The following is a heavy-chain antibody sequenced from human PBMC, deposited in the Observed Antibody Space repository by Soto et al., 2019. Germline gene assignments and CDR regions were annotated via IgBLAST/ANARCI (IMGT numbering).Heavy chain of an antibody. J-gene: IGHJ4*02. V-gene: IGHV3-21*01. CDR2: ISSSSSYI. CDR1: GFTFSSYS. D-gene: IGHD6-19*01. CDR3: ARSPPSYGYRNGWYGQTALKVYCFDY. Sequence: PGGSLRLSCAASGFTFSSYSMKWVRPAPAKGLEWVSSISSSSSYIYYADSVKGRFTISRENAKNSLYLQKSRLRAGDTAGDYWARSPPSYGYRNGWYGQTALKVYCFDYWGQGTLVTVSS.